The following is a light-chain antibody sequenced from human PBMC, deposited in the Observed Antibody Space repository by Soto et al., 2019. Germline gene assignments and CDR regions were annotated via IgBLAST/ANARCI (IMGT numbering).Light chain of an antibody. CDR2: GAS. V-gene: IGKV3-20*01. CDR1: QSVSSSY. J-gene: IGKJ5*01. CDR3: HQYGSSPT. Sequence: EIVLTQSPGTLSLSPGERATLSCRASQSVSSSYLAWYQQKPGKAPRLLIYGASSRATGIPDRSIGSGSGTDFTLTISRLEPEDFAVYYCHQYGSSPTFGQGTRLEIK.